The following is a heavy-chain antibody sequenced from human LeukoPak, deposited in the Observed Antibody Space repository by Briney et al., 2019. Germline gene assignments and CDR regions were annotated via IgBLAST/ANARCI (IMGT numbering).Heavy chain of an antibody. Sequence: GGSLRLSCAASGFTFSGSALHWVRQASGKGLEWVGRIRSTANGYATAYAASVKGRFTISRDDSKNAAYLQMDSLKTEDTAVYYCTSTGYSSGWYMDYYYYMDVWGKGTTVTISS. J-gene: IGHJ6*03. D-gene: IGHD6-19*01. CDR2: IRSTANGYAT. V-gene: IGHV3-73*01. CDR3: TSTGYSSGWYMDYYYYMDV. CDR1: GFTFSGSA.